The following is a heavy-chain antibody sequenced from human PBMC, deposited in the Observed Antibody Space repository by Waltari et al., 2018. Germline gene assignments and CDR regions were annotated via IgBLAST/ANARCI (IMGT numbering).Heavy chain of an antibody. V-gene: IGHV4-34*01. CDR2: INHSGST. Sequence: QVQLQQWGAGLLKPSETLSLTCAGYGGSFSGYYWSWIRQPPGKGLEWMGEINHSGSTNYNPSLKSRVTISVDTSKNQFSLKLSSVTAADTAVYYCARRGSSWPRGYYYYYMDVWGKGTTVTVSS. CDR1: GGSFSGYY. D-gene: IGHD6-13*01. J-gene: IGHJ6*03. CDR3: ARRGSSWPRGYYYYYMDV.